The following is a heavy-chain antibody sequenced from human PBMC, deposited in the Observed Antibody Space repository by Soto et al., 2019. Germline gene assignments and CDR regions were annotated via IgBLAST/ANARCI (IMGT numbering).Heavy chain of an antibody. CDR2: ISYDGSNK. V-gene: IGHV3-30*18. CDR1: GFTFSSYG. D-gene: IGHD1-1*01. CDR3: AKGPYKGTSYDY. J-gene: IGHJ4*02. Sequence: RRLSCAASGFTFSSYGMHWVRQAPGKGLEWVAVISYDGSNKYYADSVKGRFTISRDNSKNTLYLQMNSLRAEDTAVYYCAKGPYKGTSYDYWGQGTLVTVSS.